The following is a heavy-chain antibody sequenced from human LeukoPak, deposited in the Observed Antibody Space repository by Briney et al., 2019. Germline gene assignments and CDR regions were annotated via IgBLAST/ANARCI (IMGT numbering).Heavy chain of an antibody. D-gene: IGHD3-9*01. V-gene: IGHV4-34*01. J-gene: IGHJ6*03. CDR1: GGSISSYY. Sequence: SETLSLTCTVSGGSISSYYWSWIRQPPGKGLEWIGEINHSGSTNYNPSLKSRVTISVDTSKNQFSLKLSSVTAADTAVYYCARGAVTTGARYFDWLSRYMDVWGKGTTVTVSS. CDR2: INHSGST. CDR3: ARGAVTTGARYFDWLSRYMDV.